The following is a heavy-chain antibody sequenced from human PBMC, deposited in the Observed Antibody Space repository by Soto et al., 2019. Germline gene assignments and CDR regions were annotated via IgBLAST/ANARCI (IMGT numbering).Heavy chain of an antibody. Sequence: QITLKESGPTLVKPTQTLTLTCTFSGFSLSTSGVGVGWIRQPPGKALEWLALIYWDDDKLYSPSLKSRLTITKDTSKNLVVLTMTNMDPVDTATYYCAHSLIPNWGSRGAFDYWGQGTLVTVSS. CDR2: IYWDDDK. CDR1: GFSLSTSGVG. V-gene: IGHV2-5*02. D-gene: IGHD7-27*01. CDR3: AHSLIPNWGSRGAFDY. J-gene: IGHJ4*02.